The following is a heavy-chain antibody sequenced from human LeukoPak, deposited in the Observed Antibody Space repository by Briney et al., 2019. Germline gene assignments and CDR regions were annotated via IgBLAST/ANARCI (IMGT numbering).Heavy chain of an antibody. CDR2: MNPNSGNT. Sequence: PWASVKVSCKASGYTFTSYDINWVRQATAQGREWMGWMNPNSGNTGYAQKFQGRVTMTRNTSISTAYMELSSLRSEDTAVYYCARGHRGTYNGRAFDIWGQGTMVTVSS. D-gene: IGHD1-1*01. J-gene: IGHJ3*02. V-gene: IGHV1-8*01. CDR1: GYTFTSYD. CDR3: ARGHRGTYNGRAFDI.